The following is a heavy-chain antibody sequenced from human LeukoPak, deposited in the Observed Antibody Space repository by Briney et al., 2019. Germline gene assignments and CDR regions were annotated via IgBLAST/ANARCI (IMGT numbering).Heavy chain of an antibody. Sequence: GGSLRLSCAASGFTFSSYSMNWVRQAPGKGLGWVSSISSSSSYIYYADSVKGRFTIYRDNAKNSLYLQMNSLRAEDTAVYYCAREVDIRYFDYWGQGTLVTVSS. D-gene: IGHD2-15*01. CDR2: ISSSSSYI. V-gene: IGHV3-21*01. CDR3: AREVDIRYFDY. CDR1: GFTFSSYS. J-gene: IGHJ4*02.